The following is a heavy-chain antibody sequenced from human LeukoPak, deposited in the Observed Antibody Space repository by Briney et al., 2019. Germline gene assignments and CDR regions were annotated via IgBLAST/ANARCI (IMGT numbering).Heavy chain of an antibody. D-gene: IGHD6-6*01. CDR1: GYTFTGYY. J-gene: IGHJ5*02. CDR2: INPNSGGT. CDR3: ARDHYGYSSSSWFDP. Sequence: GASVKVSCKASGYTFTGYYMHWVRQAPGQGLEWMGWINPNSGGTNYAQKFQGRVTMTRDTSISTAYMELSRLRSDDTAVYYCARDHYGYSSSSWFDPWGQGTLVTVSS. V-gene: IGHV1-2*02.